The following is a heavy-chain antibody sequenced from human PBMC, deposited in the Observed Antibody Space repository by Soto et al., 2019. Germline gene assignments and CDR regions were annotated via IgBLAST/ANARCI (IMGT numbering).Heavy chain of an antibody. Sequence: SPRICCAACGVSVCSYDMSWVRQAPGKGLEWVSVIYSGGSTYYADSVKGRFTISRDNSKNTLYLQMNSLRAEDTAVYYCVPGGFDLWGEGTLVTVPS. CDR1: GVSVCSYD. J-gene: IGHJ5*02. CDR2: IYSGGST. V-gene: IGHV3-53*01. CDR3: VPGGFDL. D-gene: IGHD3-10*01.